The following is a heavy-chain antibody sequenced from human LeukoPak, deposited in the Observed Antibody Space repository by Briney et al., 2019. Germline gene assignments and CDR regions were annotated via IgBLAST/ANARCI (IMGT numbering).Heavy chain of an antibody. Sequence: SAKVSCKASGGTFSSYAISWLRQAPGQGLEWMGGIIPIFGTANYAQKFQGRVTITTDESTSTAYMELSSLRSEDTAVYYCCRRNWFDSWGPGTLVTVSS. CDR1: GGTFSSYA. J-gene: IGHJ5*01. V-gene: IGHV1-69*05. CDR2: IIPIFGTA. CDR3: CRRNWFDS.